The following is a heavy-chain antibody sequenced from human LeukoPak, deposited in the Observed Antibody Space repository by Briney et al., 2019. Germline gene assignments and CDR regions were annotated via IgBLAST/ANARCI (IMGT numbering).Heavy chain of an antibody. Sequence: GGSLRLSCAASGFTFGDYYMSWIRQAPGKGLEWVSYISSSGSTIYYADSVKGRFTISRDNAKNSLYLQMNSLRAEDTAVYYCASRGIAVAGTRVFDPWGQGTLVTVSP. CDR3: ASRGIAVAGTRVFDP. V-gene: IGHV3-11*01. J-gene: IGHJ5*02. CDR2: ISSSGSTI. D-gene: IGHD6-19*01. CDR1: GFTFGDYY.